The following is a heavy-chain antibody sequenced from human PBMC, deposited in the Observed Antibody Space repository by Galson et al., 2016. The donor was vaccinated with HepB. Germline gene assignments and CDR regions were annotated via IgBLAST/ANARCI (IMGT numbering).Heavy chain of an antibody. J-gene: IGHJ6*02. CDR2: FKSQTDGATI. V-gene: IGHV3-15*01. CDR3: ARTFNRGYDLNVFGMDV. D-gene: IGHD5-12*01. CDR1: GFTFSNAW. Sequence: SLRLSCAASGFTFSNAWMSWVRQAPGKGLEWVGRFKSQTDGATIDYAAPVKGRFTISRDDSNNTLHLQMNSLKTEDTAVYYCARTFNRGYDLNVFGMDVWGQGTTVTVSS.